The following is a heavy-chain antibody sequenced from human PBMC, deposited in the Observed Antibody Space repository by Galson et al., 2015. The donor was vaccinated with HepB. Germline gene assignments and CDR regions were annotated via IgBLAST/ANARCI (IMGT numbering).Heavy chain of an antibody. D-gene: IGHD6-13*01. J-gene: IGHJ4*02. CDR2: ISSSSSTI. CDR1: GFTFSSYS. CDR3: ARIGVLSSWYGVSDY. V-gene: IGHV3-48*02. Sequence: SLRLSCAASGFTFSSYSMNWVRQAPGKGLEWVSYISSSSSTIYYADSVKGRFTISRDNAKNSLYLQMNSLRDEDTAVYYCARIGVLSSWYGVSDYWGQGTLVTVSS.